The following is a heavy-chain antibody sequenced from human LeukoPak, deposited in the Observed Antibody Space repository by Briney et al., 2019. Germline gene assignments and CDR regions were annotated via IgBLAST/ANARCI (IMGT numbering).Heavy chain of an antibody. CDR1: GYTFTSYD. D-gene: IGHD3-3*01. CDR3: AREFLEWLGPFDP. V-gene: IGHV1-8*01. Sequence: ASVKVSCKASGYTFTSYDINWVRQATGKGLEWMGWMNPNSGNTGYAQKFQGRVTMTRNTSISTAYMELSSLRSEDTAVYYCAREFLEWLGPFDPWGQGTLVTVSS. J-gene: IGHJ5*02. CDR2: MNPNSGNT.